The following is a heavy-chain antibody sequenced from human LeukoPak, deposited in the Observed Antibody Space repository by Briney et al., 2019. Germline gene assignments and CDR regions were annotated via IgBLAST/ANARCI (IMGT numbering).Heavy chain of an antibody. D-gene: IGHD6-13*01. CDR2: IYHSGST. J-gene: IGHJ6*03. V-gene: IGHV4-38-2*02. CDR1: GYSISSGYY. CDR3: ARVAAAGTGIFVNFYYSMDI. Sequence: PSETLSLTCTVSGYSISSGYYWGWIRQPPGKGLEWIGSIYHSGSTYYNPSLKSRVTISVDTSKNQFSLKLSSVTAADTAVYYCARVAAAGTGIFVNFYYSMDIWGKGTTVTISS.